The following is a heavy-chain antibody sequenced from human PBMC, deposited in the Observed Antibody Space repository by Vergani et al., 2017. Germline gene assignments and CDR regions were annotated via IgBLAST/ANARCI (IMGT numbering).Heavy chain of an antibody. CDR2: IYYSGST. J-gene: IGHJ3*02. CDR1: GGSISSSSYY. V-gene: IGHV4-39*01. CDR3: RNHYDSSGYYWLSPVDAFDI. D-gene: IGHD3-22*01. Sequence: QLQLQESGPGLVKPSETLSLTCTVSGGSISSSSYYWGWIRQPPGKGLEWIGSIYYSGSTYYNPSLKSRVTISVDTSKNQFSLKLSSVTAADTAVYYCRNHYDSSGYYWLSPVDAFDIWGQGTMVTVSS.